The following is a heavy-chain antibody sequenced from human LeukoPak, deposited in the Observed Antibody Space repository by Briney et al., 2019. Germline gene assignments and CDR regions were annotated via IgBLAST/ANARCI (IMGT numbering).Heavy chain of an antibody. CDR1: AFISSDYY. J-gene: IGHJ4*02. V-gene: IGHV3-11*04. Sequence: GESLRLSCAPSAFISSDYYITCIRQAPGKGMGWISYITNIDSSKKYADSVKGRFTISRDNAKKSLFLQLNSLRADDTAVYYCARRTGSQAFDYWGQGTLVTVSS. CDR2: ITNIDSSK. D-gene: IGHD2-8*02. CDR3: ARRTGSQAFDY.